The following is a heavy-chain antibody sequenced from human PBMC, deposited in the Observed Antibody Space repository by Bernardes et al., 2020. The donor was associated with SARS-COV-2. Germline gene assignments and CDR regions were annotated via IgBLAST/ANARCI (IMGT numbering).Heavy chain of an antibody. V-gene: IGHV4-31*11. D-gene: IGHD3-22*01. CDR3: ARIIPRDRDSSGYYYYYGMDV. CDR1: GSSISAGGFH. CDR2: IYYSGST. Sequence: SETLSLTCAVSGSSISAGGFHWSWIRQHPGKGLEWIGYIYYSGSTYYNPSLKSRATISVDTSKNQFSLKLTSVTAADTAVYYCARIIPRDRDSSGYYYYYGMDVWGQGTTVTVSS. J-gene: IGHJ6*02.